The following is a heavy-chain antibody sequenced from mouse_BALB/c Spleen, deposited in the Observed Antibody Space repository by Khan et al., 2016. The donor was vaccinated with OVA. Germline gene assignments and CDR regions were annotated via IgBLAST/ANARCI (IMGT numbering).Heavy chain of an antibody. V-gene: IGHV2-9*02. J-gene: IGHJ2*01. Sequence: VELVESGPGLVAPSQSLSITCTVSGFSLTSYGVHWVRQPPGKGLEWMGVIWAGGGKNYNSALMSRLSISKDNSKSQVFLKMNSLQTDDTARYYCARLEDIWGQGTTLTVSS. D-gene: IGHD1-3*01. CDR3: ARLEDI. CDR2: IWAGGGK. CDR1: GFSLTSYG.